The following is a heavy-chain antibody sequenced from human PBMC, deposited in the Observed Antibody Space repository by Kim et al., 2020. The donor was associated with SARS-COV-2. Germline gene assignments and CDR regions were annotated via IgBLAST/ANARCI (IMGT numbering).Heavy chain of an antibody. D-gene: IGHD3-10*01. V-gene: IGHV3-13*01. CDR3: ARGGVLGYYMDV. CDR2: IGTAGDT. J-gene: IGHJ6*03. Sequence: GGSLRLSCAASGFTFSSYDMHWVRQATGKGLEWVSAIGTAGDTYYPGSVKGRFTISRENAKNSLYLQMNSLRAGDTAVYYCARGGVLGYYMDVWGKGTTVTVSS. CDR1: GFTFSSYD.